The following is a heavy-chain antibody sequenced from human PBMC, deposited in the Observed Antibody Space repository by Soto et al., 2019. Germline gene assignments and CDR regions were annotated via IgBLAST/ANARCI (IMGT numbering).Heavy chain of an antibody. V-gene: IGHV1-18*01. D-gene: IGHD6-19*01. CDR2: ISGYNGNT. J-gene: IGHJ6*02. CDR3: SRFIMVGGWFDPNYYHGMDV. CDR1: GYTFSNYG. Sequence: ASVKVSCKTSGYTFSNYGINWVRRAPGQGLEWMGWISGYNGNTNYAQTVQGRVTMTTDTSTGTVYMELRSLKSDDTAIYYCSRFIMVGGWFDPNYYHGMDVWGQGTTVTVS.